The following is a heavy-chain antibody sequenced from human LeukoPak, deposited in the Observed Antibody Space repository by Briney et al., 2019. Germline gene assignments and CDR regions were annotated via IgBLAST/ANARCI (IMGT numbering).Heavy chain of an antibody. D-gene: IGHD2-15*01. CDR1: GFTFDDYA. CDR3: AKVIAHLSYAMDV. V-gene: IGHV3-9*01. CDR2: ISRDSRVT. J-gene: IGHJ6*02. Sequence: PGGSLRLSCAASGFTFDDYAMHWVRQPPGKGLEWVAGISRDSRVTGYADSVKGRFTISRDSGEKFVYLQMYSLRTEDTALYYCAKVIAHLSYAMDVWGQGTTVTVSS.